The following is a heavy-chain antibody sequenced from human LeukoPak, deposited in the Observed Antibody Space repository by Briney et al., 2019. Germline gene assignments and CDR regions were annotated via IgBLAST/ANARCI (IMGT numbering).Heavy chain of an antibody. CDR3: ARDSGSGSLKILGNWFDP. V-gene: IGHV1-69*13. CDR2: IIPIFGTA. CDR1: GGTFSSYA. D-gene: IGHD3-10*01. Sequence: SVKVSCKASGGTFSSYAISWVRQAPGQGLEWMGGIIPIFGTANYAQKFQGRVTITADESTSTAYMELSRLRSDDTAVYYCARDSGSGSLKILGNWFDPWGQGTLVTVSS. J-gene: IGHJ5*02.